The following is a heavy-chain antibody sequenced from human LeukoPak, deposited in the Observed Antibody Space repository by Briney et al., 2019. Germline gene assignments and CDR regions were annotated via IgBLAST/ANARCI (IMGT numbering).Heavy chain of an antibody. J-gene: IGHJ4*02. CDR1: GYTFTSYA. Sequence: GASVKVSCKASGYTFTSYAMNWVRQAPGQGLEWMGWINTNTGNPMYAQGFTGRFVFSLDTSVSTAYLQISSLKAEDTAVYYCARWREGANWNYQDYWGQGTLVAVSS. V-gene: IGHV7-4-1*02. CDR2: INTNTGNP. CDR3: ARWREGANWNYQDY. D-gene: IGHD1-7*01.